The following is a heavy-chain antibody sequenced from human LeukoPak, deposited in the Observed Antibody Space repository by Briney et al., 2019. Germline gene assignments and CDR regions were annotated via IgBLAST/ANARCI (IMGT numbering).Heavy chain of an antibody. V-gene: IGHV4-31*03. Sequence: PSQTLSLTCTVSGGSISSGGYYWSWIRQHPGKGLEWIGYIYYSGSTYYNPSLKSRVTISVDTSKNQFSLKLSSVTAADTAVYYCARVKKSIVVVPAALPSTMVRGVTYYFDYWGQGTLVTVSS. CDR2: IYYSGST. CDR3: ARVKKSIVVVPAALPSTMVRGVTYYFDY. CDR1: GGSISSGGYY. D-gene: IGHD2-2*01. J-gene: IGHJ4*02.